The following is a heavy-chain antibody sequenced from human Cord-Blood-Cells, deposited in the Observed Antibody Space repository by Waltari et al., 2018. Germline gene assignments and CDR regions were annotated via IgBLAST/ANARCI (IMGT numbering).Heavy chain of an antibody. CDR2: INAGNGNT. Sequence: QVQLVQSGAEVKKPGASVKVSCKASGYTFTSYAMHWVRQAPGQRLEWMGWINAGNGNTKYSQKFQGRVTITRDTSASTAYMELSSLRSEDTAVYYCARDEYSSSYYYYYMDVWGNGTTVTVSS. J-gene: IGHJ6*03. V-gene: IGHV1-3*01. CDR1: GYTFTSYA. CDR3: ARDEYSSSYYYYYMDV. D-gene: IGHD6-6*01.